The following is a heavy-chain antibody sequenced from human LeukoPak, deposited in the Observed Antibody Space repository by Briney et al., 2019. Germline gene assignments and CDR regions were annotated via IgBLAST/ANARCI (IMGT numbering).Heavy chain of an antibody. CDR1: GFTFSDCD. CDR2: ISYMGDHR. Sequence: KAGESLRLACTASGFTFSDCDMNWFRQAPGKGLQWVSSISYMGDHRYYADSAKGRFTISRDNAKNSLYLQMDNLGADDTAVYYCGKAFPPLRVAAAGDYWGQGTLVTVSS. D-gene: IGHD6-25*01. CDR3: GKAFPPLRVAAAGDY. J-gene: IGHJ4*02. V-gene: IGHV3-21*06.